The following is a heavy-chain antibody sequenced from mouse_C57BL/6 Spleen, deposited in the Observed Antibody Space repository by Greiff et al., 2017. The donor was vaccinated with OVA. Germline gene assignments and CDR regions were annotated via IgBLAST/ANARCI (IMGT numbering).Heavy chain of an antibody. D-gene: IGHD1-1*01. CDR2: INPSNGGT. CDR3: ARKRVSVGGYYFDY. J-gene: IGHJ2*01. V-gene: IGHV1-53*01. Sequence: QVQLQQPGTELVKPGASVKLSCKASGYTFTSYWMHWVKQRPGQGLEWIGNINPSNGGTNYNEKFKSKATLTVDKSSSTAYMKLSSLTSEDSAVYYCARKRVSVGGYYFDYWGQGTTLTVSS. CDR1: GYTFTSYW.